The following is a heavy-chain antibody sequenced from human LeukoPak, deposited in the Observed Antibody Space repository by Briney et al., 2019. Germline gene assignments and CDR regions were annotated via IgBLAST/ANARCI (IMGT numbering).Heavy chain of an antibody. CDR2: INPSGGSA. V-gene: IGHV1-46*01. CDR1: GYTFSIYN. Sequence: ASVRVSCKASGYTFSIYNMHWVRQAPGQGLEWMGIINPSGGSASDAQKFQGRLTMTRDTSTSTLYMELSSLRSEDTAVYYCAREGVAATGLDYWGQGTLVTVSS. CDR3: AREGVAATGLDY. D-gene: IGHD6-13*01. J-gene: IGHJ4*02.